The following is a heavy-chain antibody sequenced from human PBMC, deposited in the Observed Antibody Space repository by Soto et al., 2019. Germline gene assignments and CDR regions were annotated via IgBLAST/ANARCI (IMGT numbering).Heavy chain of an antibody. V-gene: IGHV3-23*01. J-gene: IGHJ4*02. CDR3: AKDLPIAVAGTSPEYYFDY. D-gene: IGHD6-19*01. CDR1: GFTFSSYA. Sequence: EVQLLESGGGLVQPGGSLRLSCAASGFTFSSYAMSWVRQAPGKGLEWVSAISGSGGSTYYADSVKGRFTISRDNSKNTLYLQMNSLRAEDTAVYYCAKDLPIAVAGTSPEYYFDYWGQGTLVTVSS. CDR2: ISGSGGST.